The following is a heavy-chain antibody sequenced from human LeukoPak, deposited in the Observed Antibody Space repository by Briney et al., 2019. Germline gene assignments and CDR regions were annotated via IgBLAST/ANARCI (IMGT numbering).Heavy chain of an antibody. CDR2: ISGSGDST. CDR3: ASLRPHYYDSSGWSGMDV. Sequence: GGSLRLSCAASGFTFSNYVMSWVRQAPGKGLEWVSGISGSGDSTYYADSVKGRFTISRDNSKNTLYLQMNSLRAEDTAVYYCASLRPHYYDSSGWSGMDVWGQGTTVTVSS. CDR1: GFTFSNYV. J-gene: IGHJ6*02. V-gene: IGHV3-23*01. D-gene: IGHD3-22*01.